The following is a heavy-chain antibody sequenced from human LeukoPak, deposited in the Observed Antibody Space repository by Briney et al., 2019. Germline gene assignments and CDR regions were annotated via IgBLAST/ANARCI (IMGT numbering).Heavy chain of an antibody. CDR1: GFTFSSNW. CDR3: AKDENSPSPIVVVPAIYEVFDAFDI. CDR2: IRYDGSNK. V-gene: IGHV3-30*02. D-gene: IGHD2-2*01. J-gene: IGHJ3*02. Sequence: PGGSLRLSCAASGFTFSSNWMHWVRQAPGKGLEWVAFIRYDGSNKYYADSVKGRFTISRDNSKNTLYLQMNSLRAEDTAVYYCAKDENSPSPIVVVPAIYEVFDAFDIWGQGTMVTVSS.